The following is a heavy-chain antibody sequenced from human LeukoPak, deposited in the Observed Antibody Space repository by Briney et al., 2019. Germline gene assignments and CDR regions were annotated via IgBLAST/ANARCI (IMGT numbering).Heavy chain of an antibody. J-gene: IGHJ4*02. CDR1: RFTFSSYT. Sequence: GGSLRLSCAASRFTFSSYTMNWVRQAPGKGLEWVSSISSSSSYIYYADSVKGRFTISRDNAKNSLYLQMNSLGAEDTAVYHCARDPVPGRIAPAGSYFDCWSQATLVTVSS. CDR3: ARDPVPGRIAPAGSYFDC. CDR2: ISSSSSYI. D-gene: IGHD6-13*01. V-gene: IGHV3-21*01.